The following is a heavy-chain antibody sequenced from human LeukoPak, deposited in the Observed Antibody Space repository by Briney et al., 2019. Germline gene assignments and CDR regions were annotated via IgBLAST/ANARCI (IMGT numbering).Heavy chain of an antibody. V-gene: IGHV4-59*01. Sequence: SETLSLTCTVSGGSISSYYWSWIRQPPGKGLEWNGYIYYTGNTNYNPSLKSRVTISVDTSKNQFSLKLTSVTAADTAVYFCARGYSATYGRFDPWGQGTLVTVSP. J-gene: IGHJ5*02. CDR3: ARGYSATYGRFDP. CDR2: IYYTGNT. CDR1: GGSISSYY. D-gene: IGHD1-26*01.